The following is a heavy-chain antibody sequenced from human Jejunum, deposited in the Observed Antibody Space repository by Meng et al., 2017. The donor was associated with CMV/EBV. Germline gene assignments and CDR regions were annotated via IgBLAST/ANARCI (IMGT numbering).Heavy chain of an antibody. Sequence: VQLVDSGGGLVKPGVSLRLSCIGSGFTFSSYNMNWVRQAPGKGLEWVPSISSSSRYINYADSVKGRFTISRDNAKNSLYLQMNSLRVEDTAIYYCARDIDHWGQGTLVTVSS. CDR3: ARDIDH. V-gene: IGHV3-21*01. CDR1: GFTFSSYN. J-gene: IGHJ5*02. CDR2: ISSSSRYI.